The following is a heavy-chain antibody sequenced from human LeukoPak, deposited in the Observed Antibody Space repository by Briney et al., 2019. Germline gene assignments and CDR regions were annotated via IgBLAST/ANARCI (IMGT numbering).Heavy chain of an antibody. D-gene: IGHD3-16*02. V-gene: IGHV4-31*03. J-gene: IGHJ5*02. CDR2: IYDSEST. CDR3: ARDLGYRVPGWFDP. Sequence: SETLSLTCTVSGGSISGSSYYWAWIRQHPGTGLEWIGYIYDSESTYYNPSLKSRVSISGDTSKNQISLKLSSVTAADTAVYYCARDLGYRVPGWFDPWGQGTLVTVSS. CDR1: GGSISGSSYY.